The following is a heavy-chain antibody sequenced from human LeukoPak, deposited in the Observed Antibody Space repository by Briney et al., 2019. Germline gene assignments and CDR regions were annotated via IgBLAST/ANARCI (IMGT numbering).Heavy chain of an antibody. V-gene: IGHV3-23*01. D-gene: IGHD1-26*01. J-gene: IGHJ2*01. CDR3: AKDRTVGASYWYFDL. CDR1: GFTFTSSA. Sequence: GGSLRLSCGASGFTFTSSAMSWVRQAPGKGLEWVSAINLSGLRTYYADSVKGRFTISRDSSKNTLFLHMNTLRAEDTAIYYCAKDRTVGASYWYFDLWGRGTLVTVSS. CDR2: INLSGLRT.